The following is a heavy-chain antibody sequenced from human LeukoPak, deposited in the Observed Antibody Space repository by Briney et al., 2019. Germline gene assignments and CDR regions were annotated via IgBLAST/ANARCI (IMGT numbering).Heavy chain of an antibody. CDR2: ISYDGSNK. V-gene: IGHV3-30-3*01. D-gene: IGHD2-15*01. CDR1: GLPFSRYA. CDR3: ARDKEVVAATFDY. J-gene: IGHJ4*02. Sequence: GSLRLSCAASGLPFSRYAMHWVRQAPGKGLGWVAIISYDGSNKYYADSVKGRFTISRDNSKNTLYLQMNSLRAEDTAVYYCARDKEVVAATFDYWGQGTLVTVSS.